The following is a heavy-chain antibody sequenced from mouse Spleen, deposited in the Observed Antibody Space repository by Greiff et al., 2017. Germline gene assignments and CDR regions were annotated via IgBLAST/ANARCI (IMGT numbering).Heavy chain of an antibody. V-gene: IGHV14-4*01. Sequence: EVQLQQSGAELVRPGASVKLSCTASGFNIKDYYMHWVKQRPEQGLEWIGWIDPENGDTEYASKFQGKATITADTSSNTAYLQLSCLTSEDYAVYYCTIYGNYGAYWGQGTLVTVSA. CDR3: TIYGNYGAY. J-gene: IGHJ3*01. CDR1: GFNIKDYY. CDR2: IDPENGDT. D-gene: IGHD2-1*01.